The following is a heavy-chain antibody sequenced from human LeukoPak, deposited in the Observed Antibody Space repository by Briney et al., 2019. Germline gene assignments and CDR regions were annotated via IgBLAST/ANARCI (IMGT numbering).Heavy chain of an antibody. CDR2: MNPNSGNT. Sequence: ASVKVSCKASGYTFTSYDINWVRQATGQGLEWMGWMNPNSGNTGYAQKFQGRVTMTRDMSTTTVYMELSSLRSEDTAVYYCARGHYDFWNGSKGPQYYFDYWGQGTLITVSS. D-gene: IGHD3-3*01. CDR1: GYTFTSYD. CDR3: ARGHYDFWNGSKGPQYYFDY. V-gene: IGHV1-8*01. J-gene: IGHJ4*02.